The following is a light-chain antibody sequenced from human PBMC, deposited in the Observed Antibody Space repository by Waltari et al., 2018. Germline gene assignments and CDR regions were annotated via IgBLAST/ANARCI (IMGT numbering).Light chain of an antibody. Sequence: SYVLTQPPSVSVPPGKTAKITCGGNDIGSKSVHWYQKKAGQAPVLVIYYDNDRPPGIPGRCSGSNSASTPTLTVSRVEAGDEADYYCEVWDSSGDHFWGFGGGTKLTVL. J-gene: IGLJ3*02. CDR3: EVWDSSGDHFWG. CDR2: YDN. CDR1: DIGSKS. V-gene: IGLV3-21*04.